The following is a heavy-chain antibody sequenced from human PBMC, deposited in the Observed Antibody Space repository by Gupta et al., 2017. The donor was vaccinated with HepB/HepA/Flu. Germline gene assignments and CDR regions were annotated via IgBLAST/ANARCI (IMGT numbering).Heavy chain of an antibody. CDR3: ARDRIPYCTSSTCRVLDY. CDR2: INTDGSNT. D-gene: IGHD2-2*01. CDR1: GFTFSSYW. V-gene: IGHV3-74*03. Sequence: EVQLVESGGGLVQPGGSLRHSCAASGFTFSSYWMHWVRQVPGKGLVWVSRINTDGSNTEYADSVKGRFTISRDNAKNTLYLQIKSLRAEDTALYYCARDRIPYCTSSTCRVLDYWGQGTLVTVSS. J-gene: IGHJ4*02.